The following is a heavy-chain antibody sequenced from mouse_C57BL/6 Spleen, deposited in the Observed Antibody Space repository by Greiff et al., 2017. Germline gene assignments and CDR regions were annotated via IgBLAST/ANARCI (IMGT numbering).Heavy chain of an antibody. D-gene: IGHD5-1-1*01. Sequence: QVQLQQPGAELVMPGASVKLSCKASGYTFTSYWMHWVKQRPGQGLEWIGEIDPSDSYTNYNQKFKGKSTLTVDKSSSTAYMQLSSLTSEDSAVYYCARGGNSPDYWGQGTTLTVSS. CDR1: GYTFTSYW. CDR2: IDPSDSYT. J-gene: IGHJ2*01. V-gene: IGHV1-69*01. CDR3: ARGGNSPDY.